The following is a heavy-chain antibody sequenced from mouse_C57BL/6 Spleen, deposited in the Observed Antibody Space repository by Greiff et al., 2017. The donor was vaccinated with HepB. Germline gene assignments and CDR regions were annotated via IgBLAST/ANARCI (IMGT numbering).Heavy chain of an antibody. J-gene: IGHJ2*01. CDR3: ARWGTVSHFDY. V-gene: IGHV1-69*01. CDR1: GYTFTSYW. D-gene: IGHD1-1*01. CDR2: IDPSDSYT. Sequence: VQLQQPGAELVMPGASVKLSCKASGYTFTSYWMHWVKQRPGQGLEWIGEIDPSDSYTNYNQKFKGKSTLTVDKSSSTAYMQLSSLTSEDSAVYYCARWGTVSHFDYWGQGTTLTVSS.